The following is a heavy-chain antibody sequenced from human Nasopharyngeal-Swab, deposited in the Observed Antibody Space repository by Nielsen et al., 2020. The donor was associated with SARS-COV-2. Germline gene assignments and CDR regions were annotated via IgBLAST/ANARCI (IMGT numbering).Heavy chain of an antibody. D-gene: IGHD5-24*01. CDR3: ARDGDGYNTP. CDR1: GFTFSSYS. CDR2: ISSSSSYI. Sequence: GESLKISCAASGFTFSSYSMNWVRQAPGKGLEWVARISSSSSYIYYADSVKGRFTISRDNAKNSLYLQMNSLRAEDTAVYYCARDGDGYNTPWGKGTLATVSS. V-gene: IGHV3-21*01. J-gene: IGHJ5*02.